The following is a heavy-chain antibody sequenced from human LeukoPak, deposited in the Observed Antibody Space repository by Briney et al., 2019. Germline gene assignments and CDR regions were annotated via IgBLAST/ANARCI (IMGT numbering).Heavy chain of an antibody. D-gene: IGHD3-9*01. CDR3: AKDATLENVRRYCDNPYYYGMDV. CDR1: GFTFSSYA. CDR2: ISGGGGST. V-gene: IGHV3-23*01. J-gene: IGHJ6*02. Sequence: GGSLRLSCAASGFTFSSYAMSWVRQAPGKGLEWVSAISGGGGSTYYADSMKGRFTISRDNSKNTLYLQMNSLRAEDTAVYYCAKDATLENVRRYCDNPYYYGMDVWGQGTTVTVSS.